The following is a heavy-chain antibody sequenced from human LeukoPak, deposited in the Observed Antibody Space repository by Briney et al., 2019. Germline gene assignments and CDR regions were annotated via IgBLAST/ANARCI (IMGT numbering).Heavy chain of an antibody. Sequence: SETLSLTCTVSGGSISSGSYYWSWIRQPAGKGLEWIGRIYTSGSTNYNPSLKSRVTISVDTSKNQFSLKLSPVTAADTAVYYCARGRYVLRYFDWSTPDYFDYWGQGTLVTVSS. CDR3: ARGRYVLRYFDWSTPDYFDY. V-gene: IGHV4-61*02. CDR1: GGSISSGSYY. D-gene: IGHD3-9*01. J-gene: IGHJ4*02. CDR2: IYTSGST.